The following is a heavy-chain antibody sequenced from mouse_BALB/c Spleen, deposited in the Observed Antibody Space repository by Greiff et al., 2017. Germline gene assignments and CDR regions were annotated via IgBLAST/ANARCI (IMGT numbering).Heavy chain of an antibody. V-gene: IGHV1-37*01. D-gene: IGHD2-2*01. CDR3: GRYGYYIDY. Sequence: VQLQPSGPELVKPGASVKISCKASGYSFTVYFMNWVKQSHGKSLEWIGRINPYNGDTFYNQKFKGKATLTVDKSSSTAHMELLSLTSEDSAVYYCGRYGYYIDYWGQGTTLTVSS. CDR1: GYSFTVYF. CDR2: INPYNGDT. J-gene: IGHJ2*01.